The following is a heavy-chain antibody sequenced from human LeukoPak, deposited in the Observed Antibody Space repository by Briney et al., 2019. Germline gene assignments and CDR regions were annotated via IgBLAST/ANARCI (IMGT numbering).Heavy chain of an antibody. V-gene: IGHV4-59*01. Sequence: GSLRLSCVASGFTLSSYWMSWIRQPPGKGLEWIGYIYYSGSTNYNPSLKSRVTISLDTSKNQFSLKLSSVTAADTAVYYCAKDHSSGWYEYFDYWGQGTLVTVSS. D-gene: IGHD6-19*01. CDR1: GFTLSSYW. CDR2: IYYSGST. CDR3: AKDHSSGWYEYFDY. J-gene: IGHJ4*02.